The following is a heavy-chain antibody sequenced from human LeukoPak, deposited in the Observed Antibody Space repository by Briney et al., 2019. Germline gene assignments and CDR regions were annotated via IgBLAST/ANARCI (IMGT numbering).Heavy chain of an antibody. CDR1: GFTVSINY. CDR2: IYSGGST. Sequence: GGSLRLSCAASGFTVSINYMSWVRQAPGKGLEWVSVIYSGGSTYYADSVKGRFTISRDNSKNTLYLQMNSLRAEDTAVYYCARGVDSSGYMSFDYWGQGTLVTVSS. CDR3: ARGVDSSGYMSFDY. J-gene: IGHJ4*02. D-gene: IGHD3-22*01. V-gene: IGHV3-66*01.